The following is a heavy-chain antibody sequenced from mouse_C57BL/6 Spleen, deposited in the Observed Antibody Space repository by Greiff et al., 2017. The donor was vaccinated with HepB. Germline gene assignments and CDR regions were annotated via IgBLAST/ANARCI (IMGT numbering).Heavy chain of an antibody. Sequence: DVQLVESGGDLVKPGGSLKLSCAASGFTFSSYGMSWVRQTPDKRLEWVATISSGGSYTYYPDSVKGRFTISRDNAKNTLYLQMSSLKSEDTAMYYCARGLLTGTWAWFAYWGQGTLVTVSA. CDR1: GFTFSSYG. CDR2: ISSGGSYT. D-gene: IGHD4-1*01. CDR3: ARGLLTGTWAWFAY. J-gene: IGHJ3*01. V-gene: IGHV5-6*01.